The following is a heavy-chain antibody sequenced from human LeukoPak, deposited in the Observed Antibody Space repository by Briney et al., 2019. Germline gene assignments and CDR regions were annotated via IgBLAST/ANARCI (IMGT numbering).Heavy chain of an antibody. J-gene: IGHJ3*02. CDR1: GFTFSSYA. Sequence: GGSLRLSCVASGFTFSSYAMHWVRQAPGKGLEWVAVISYDGSNKYYADSVKGRFTISRDNSKNTLYLQMNSLRAEDTAVYYCARVRYSYGYIEAFDIWGQGTMVTVSS. CDR3: ARVRYSYGYIEAFDI. D-gene: IGHD5-18*01. V-gene: IGHV3-30*04. CDR2: ISYDGSNK.